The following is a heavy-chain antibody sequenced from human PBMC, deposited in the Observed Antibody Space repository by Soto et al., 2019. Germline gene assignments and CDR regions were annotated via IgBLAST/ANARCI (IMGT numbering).Heavy chain of an antibody. J-gene: IGHJ1*01. V-gene: IGHV3-48*03. CDR1: GFTFSSYE. CDR2: ISSSGSTI. D-gene: IGHD2-21*02. CDR3: ARDWGGDCYSSYFQH. Sequence: EVQLVESGGGLVQPGGSLRLSCAASGFTFSSYEMNWVRQAPGKGLEWVSYISSSGSTIYYADSVKGRFTISRDNAKNSLYQSMNRLRAQDTAVYYCARDWGGDCYSSYFQHWGQGTLVTVSS.